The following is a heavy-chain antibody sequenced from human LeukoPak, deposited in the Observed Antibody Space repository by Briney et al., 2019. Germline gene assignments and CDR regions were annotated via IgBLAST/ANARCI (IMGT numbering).Heavy chain of an antibody. CDR1: GDSVSSNSAA. J-gene: IGHJ3*02. CDR2: TYYRSKWYN. CDR3: ARDRRRSVTSTWRHDAFDI. Sequence: SQTLSLTCAISGDSVSSNSAAWNWIRQSPSRGLEWLGRTYYRSKWYNDYAVSVKSRITINPDTSKNQFSLQLNSVTPEDTAVYYCARDRRRSVTSTWRHDAFDIWGQGTMVTVSS. D-gene: IGHD4-23*01. V-gene: IGHV6-1*01.